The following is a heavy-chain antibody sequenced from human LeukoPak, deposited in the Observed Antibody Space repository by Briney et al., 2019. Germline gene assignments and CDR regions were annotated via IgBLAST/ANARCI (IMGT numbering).Heavy chain of an antibody. V-gene: IGHV3-21*01. D-gene: IGHD3-10*01. CDR1: AFXFSTYS. CDR2: ISSGTSYM. J-gene: IGHJ4*02. CDR3: ARDRGGDFDY. Sequence: GGSLRLSCAASAFXFSTYSINWVRQAPGKGLEWVSSISSGTSYMYYAESVRGRFTISRDNAKSSLHLQMNSLRDEDTAVHYCARDRGGDFDYWGQGTLVTVSS.